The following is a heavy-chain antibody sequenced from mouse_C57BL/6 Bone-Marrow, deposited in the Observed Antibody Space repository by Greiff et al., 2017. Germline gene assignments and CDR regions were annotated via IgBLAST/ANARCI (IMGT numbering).Heavy chain of an antibody. Sequence: VQLQQSGAELVRPGASVTLSCKASGYTFTDYEMHWVKQTPVHGLEWIGAIDPETGGTAYNQKFKGKAILTADTSSSTAYMELRSLTSEDSAVYYCTRFKYWGQGTTLTVSS. V-gene: IGHV1-15*01. CDR1: GYTFTDYE. J-gene: IGHJ2*01. CDR2: IDPETGGT. CDR3: TRFKY.